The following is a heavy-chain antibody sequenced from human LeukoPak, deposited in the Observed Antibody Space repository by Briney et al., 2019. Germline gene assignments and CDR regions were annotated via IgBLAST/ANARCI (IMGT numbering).Heavy chain of an antibody. CDR1: VDSVSSNSAA. CDR3: ATWSARYSDVFDI. D-gene: IGHD3-3*01. V-gene: IGHV6-1*01. Sequence: SQTLSLTRAISVDSVSSNSAAWTWIRQSPSRGLECLVSTYYRSKWYNDYAVFVKSRMTINPDTSKNQFSLHLNSVTPEDTAVYYCATWSARYSDVFDIWGQGTMVTVSS. CDR2: TYYRSKWYN. J-gene: IGHJ3*02.